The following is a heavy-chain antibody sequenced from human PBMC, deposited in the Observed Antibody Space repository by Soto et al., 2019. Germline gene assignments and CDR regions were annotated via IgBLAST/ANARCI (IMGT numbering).Heavy chain of an antibody. CDR3: ARVQYSYGHFFDY. CDR1: GFTVSSNY. V-gene: IGHV3-53*02. J-gene: IGHJ4*02. Sequence: EVQLVETGGGLIQPGGSLRLSCAASGFTVSSNYMSWVRQAPRKGLEWVSVIYSGGSTYYADSVKGRFTISRDNSKNTLYLQMNSLRAEDTAVYYCARVQYSYGHFFDYWGQGTLVTVSS. D-gene: IGHD5-18*01. CDR2: IYSGGST.